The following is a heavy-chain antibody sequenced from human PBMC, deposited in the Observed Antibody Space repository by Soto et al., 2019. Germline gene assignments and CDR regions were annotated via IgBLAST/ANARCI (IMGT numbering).Heavy chain of an antibody. D-gene: IGHD2-2*01. CDR1: VGSIITNHW. J-gene: IGHJ4*02. V-gene: IGHV4-4*02. CDR2: IFHRGSA. Sequence: SETLSLTCDVSVGSIITNHWWTWFRQAPVKGLEWIGEIFHRGSAHHNPSLKSRVTLSVDKSKNQISLNLTSVTAADTAVYFCARKNCPSNVRYLFDIWGLGTMVTVSS. CDR3: ARKNCPSNVRYLFDI.